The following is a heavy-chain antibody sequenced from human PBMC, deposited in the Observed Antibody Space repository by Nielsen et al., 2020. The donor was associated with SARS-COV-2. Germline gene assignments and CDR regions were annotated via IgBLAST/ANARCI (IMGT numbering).Heavy chain of an antibody. D-gene: IGHD6-19*01. CDR1: GFTFDDYG. J-gene: IGHJ4*02. Sequence: GESLKISCAASGFTFDDYGMSWVRQAPGKGLEWVSGINWNGGSTGYADSVKGRFTISRDNAKNSLYLQMNGLRAEDTALYYCARSSGWYKTFDYWGQGTLVTVSS. V-gene: IGHV3-20*04. CDR3: ARSSGWYKTFDY. CDR2: INWNGGST.